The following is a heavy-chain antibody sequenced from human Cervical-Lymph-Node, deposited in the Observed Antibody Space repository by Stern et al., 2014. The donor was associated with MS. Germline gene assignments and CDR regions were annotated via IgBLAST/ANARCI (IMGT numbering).Heavy chain of an antibody. CDR1: GYTFTGYY. V-gene: IGHV1-2*06. J-gene: IGHJ4*02. D-gene: IGHD5-18*01. CDR2: INPNSGGT. CDR3: ARDLTDTAMAQGY. Sequence: QEQLVQSGAEVKKPGASVKVSCKASGYTFTGYYMHWVRQAPGQGLECMGRINPNSGGTNYAQKFQGRVTMTRDTSISTAYMELTRLRSDDTAVYYCARDLTDTAMAQGYWGQGALVTVSS.